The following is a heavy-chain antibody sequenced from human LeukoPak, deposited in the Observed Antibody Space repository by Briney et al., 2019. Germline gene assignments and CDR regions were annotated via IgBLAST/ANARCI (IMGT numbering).Heavy chain of an antibody. D-gene: IGHD3-10*01. V-gene: IGHV3-74*01. CDR3: AREWKSGGYFDY. CDR1: GFTFSSYW. J-gene: IGHJ4*02. CDR2: INSDGSST. Sequence: PGGSLRLSCAASGFTFSSYWMHWVRQAPGKGLVWVSRINSDGSSTSYADSVKGRFTISRDNAKNTLYLQMNSLRAEDTAVYYCAREWKSGGYFDYWGQGTLVTVSP.